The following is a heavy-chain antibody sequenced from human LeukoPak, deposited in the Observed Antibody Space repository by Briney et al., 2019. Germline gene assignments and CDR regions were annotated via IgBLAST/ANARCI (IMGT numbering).Heavy chain of an antibody. V-gene: IGHV4-34*01. D-gene: IGHD3-22*01. CDR1: GGSFSGYY. J-gene: IGHJ4*02. CDR2: INHSGST. CDR3: ARAQYYYDSSGYWFGGPAPFDY. Sequence: SETLSLTCAVYGGSFSGYYWSWIRQPPGKGLEGIGEINHSGSTNYNPSLKSRVTISVDTSKNQFSLKLSSVTAADTAVYYCARAQYYYDSSGYWFGGPAPFDYWGQGTLVTVSS.